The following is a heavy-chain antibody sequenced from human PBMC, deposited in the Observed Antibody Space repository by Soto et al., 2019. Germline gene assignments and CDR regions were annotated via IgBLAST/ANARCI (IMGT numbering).Heavy chain of an antibody. Sequence: EVQLVESGGGLVQPGGSLRLFCAASGFTVSDNYMSWVRQAPGKGLEWVSVIYSGGSTYHADSVKGRFTISRDNSKNTLDLQMNSLRVEDTAVFYCARSNSGSRGMDVWGQGTTVTVSS. J-gene: IGHJ6*02. D-gene: IGHD1-26*01. CDR2: IYSGGST. V-gene: IGHV3-66*01. CDR1: GFTVSDNY. CDR3: ARSNSGSRGMDV.